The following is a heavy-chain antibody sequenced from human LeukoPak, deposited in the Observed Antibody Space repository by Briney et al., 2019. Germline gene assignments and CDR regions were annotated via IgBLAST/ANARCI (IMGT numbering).Heavy chain of an antibody. Sequence: PSETLSLTCTASGGSISYNYWSWIRQPPGKGLEWIGFIYYSGSTNYNPSLKSRATISVDTSKNQFSLKLSSVTTADTAVYYCARASKVGSFGNYFDYWGQGTLVTVSS. J-gene: IGHJ4*02. D-gene: IGHD3-3*02. CDR1: GGSISYNY. V-gene: IGHV4-59*01. CDR2: IYYSGST. CDR3: ARASKVGSFGNYFDY.